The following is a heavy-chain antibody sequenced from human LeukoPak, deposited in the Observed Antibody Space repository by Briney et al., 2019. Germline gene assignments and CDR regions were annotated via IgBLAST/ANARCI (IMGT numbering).Heavy chain of an antibody. J-gene: IGHJ6*02. D-gene: IGHD4-17*01. Sequence: ASVKVSCKASGYTFTSYDISWVRQAPGQGLEWMGWISAYNGNTNYAQKLQGRVTMTTDTSTSTAYTELRSLRSDDTAVYYCARDTVTYYYGMDVWGQGTTVTVSS. CDR1: GYTFTSYD. CDR3: ARDTVTYYYGMDV. CDR2: ISAYNGNT. V-gene: IGHV1-18*01.